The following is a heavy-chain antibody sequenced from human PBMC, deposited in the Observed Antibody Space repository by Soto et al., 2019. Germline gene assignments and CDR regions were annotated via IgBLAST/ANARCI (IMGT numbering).Heavy chain of an antibody. CDR1: GGSISSYY. CDR2: IYTSGST. CDR3: ARDSGIAAAAWFDP. J-gene: IGHJ5*02. D-gene: IGHD6-13*01. V-gene: IGHV4-4*07. Sequence: LSLTCTVSGGSISSYYWSWIRQPAGKGLEWIGRIYTSGSTNYNPSLKSRVTMSVDTSKNQFSLKLSSVTAADTAVYYCARDSGIAAAAWFDPWGQGTLVTVSS.